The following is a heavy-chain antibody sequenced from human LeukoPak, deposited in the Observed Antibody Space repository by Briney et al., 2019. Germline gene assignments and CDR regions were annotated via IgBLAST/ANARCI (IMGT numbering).Heavy chain of an antibody. D-gene: IGHD4-17*01. CDR1: GASINNYY. J-gene: IGHJ4*02. CDR2: IYYSGST. V-gene: IGHV4-59*08. Sequence: PSETLSLTCTVSGASINNYYWSWIRQPPGKGLEWIGYIYYSGSTNYNPSLKSRVTISVDTFKNQFSLKLGSVTAADTAVYYCARHGTLDYGDYASFDYWGQGTLVTVSS. CDR3: ARHGTLDYGDYASFDY.